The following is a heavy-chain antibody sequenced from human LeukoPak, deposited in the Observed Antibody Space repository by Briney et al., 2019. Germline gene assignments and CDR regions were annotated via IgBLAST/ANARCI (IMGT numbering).Heavy chain of an antibody. CDR1: GFTFSSYW. J-gene: IGHJ1*01. Sequence: PGGSLRLSCAASGFTFSSYWMHWVRQAPGKGLVWVSFITPNADRTSYADSVEGRFTISRDNPRNTLYMQMNSLRDEDTAIYYCAIMHGYYDGSGYWVQWGQGTLVTVSS. CDR3: AIMHGYYDGSGYWVQ. V-gene: IGHV3-74*03. D-gene: IGHD3-22*01. CDR2: ITPNADRT.